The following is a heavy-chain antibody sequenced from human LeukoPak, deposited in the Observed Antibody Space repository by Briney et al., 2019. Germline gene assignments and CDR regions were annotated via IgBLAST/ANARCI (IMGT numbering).Heavy chain of an antibody. V-gene: IGHV1-2*02. D-gene: IGHD1-26*01. J-gene: IGHJ5*02. CDR1: GYTFTGYY. CDR3: ARDYSGEWEQLTGWWFDP. CDR2: INPNSGGT. Sequence: ASVKVSCKASGYTFTGYYMHWVRQAPGQGLEWMGWINPNSGGTNYAQKFQGRVTMTRDTSTRTVYMELSDLRPEDTAVYYCARDYSGEWEQLTGWWFDPWGQGTLVIVSS.